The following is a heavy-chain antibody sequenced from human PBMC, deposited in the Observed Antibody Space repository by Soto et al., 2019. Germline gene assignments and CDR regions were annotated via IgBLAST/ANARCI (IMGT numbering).Heavy chain of an antibody. Sequence: SVKVSCKASGGTFSSYTISWVRQAPGQGLEWMGRIIPILGIANYAQKFQGRVTITADKSTSTAYMELSSLRSEDTAVYYCANYYDSSGYYGPSFWGQGTLVTVSS. D-gene: IGHD3-22*01. CDR2: IIPILGIA. CDR1: GGTFSSYT. V-gene: IGHV1-69*02. J-gene: IGHJ4*02. CDR3: ANYYDSSGYYGPSF.